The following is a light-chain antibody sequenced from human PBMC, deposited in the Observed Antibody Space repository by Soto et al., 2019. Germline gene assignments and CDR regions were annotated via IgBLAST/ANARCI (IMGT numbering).Light chain of an antibody. CDR1: SSNIGAGYD. CDR2: GNS. Sequence: QSVLTQPPSVSGAPGQRVTISCTGSSSNIGAGYDVHWYQQLPGTAPKLLIYGNSNRPSGVPDRVSCSKSGTSASLAITGLQAEDEADYYCQSYDSSLSGVVFGGGTKLTVL. CDR3: QSYDSSLSGVV. J-gene: IGLJ2*01. V-gene: IGLV1-40*01.